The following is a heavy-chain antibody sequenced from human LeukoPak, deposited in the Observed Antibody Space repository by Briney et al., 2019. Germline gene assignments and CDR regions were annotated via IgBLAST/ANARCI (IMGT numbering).Heavy chain of an antibody. D-gene: IGHD5-24*01. V-gene: IGHV3-23*01. CDR2: ISGSGGST. CDR3: AKDLEMATINYFDY. CDR1: GFTFSSYA. J-gene: IGHJ4*02. Sequence: PGGSLRLSCAASGFTFSSYAMSWVRQAPGKGLEWVSAISGSGGSTYYADSVKGRFTISRDNSKNTLYLQMNSLRAEGTAVYYCAKDLEMATINYFDYWGQGTLVTVSS.